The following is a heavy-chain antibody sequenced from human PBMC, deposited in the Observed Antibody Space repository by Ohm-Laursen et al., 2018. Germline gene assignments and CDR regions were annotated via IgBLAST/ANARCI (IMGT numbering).Heavy chain of an antibody. CDR3: AKGSRSSHYGSGRDNWFDP. Sequence: SLGLSCSASGFTFSSYAMIWIRQAPGKGLEWVSAISGSGGSTYYADSVKGRFTISRDNSKNTLYLQMNSLRAEDTAVYYCAKGSRSSHYGSGRDNWFDPWGQRTPVTVSS. CDR2: ISGSGGST. CDR1: GFTFSSYA. D-gene: IGHD3-10*01. V-gene: IGHV3-23*01. J-gene: IGHJ5*02.